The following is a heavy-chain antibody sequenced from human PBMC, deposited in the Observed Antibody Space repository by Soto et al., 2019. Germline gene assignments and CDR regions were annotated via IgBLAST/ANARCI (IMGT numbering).Heavy chain of an antibody. CDR2: IIPILGIA. V-gene: IGHV1-69*02. D-gene: IGHD1-7*01. CDR1: GGTFSSYT. J-gene: IGHJ3*02. CDR3: ARGIHLTQYNWNYLTAFDI. Sequence: QVQLVQSGAEVKKPGSSVKVSCKASGGTFSSYTISWVRQAPGQGLEWMGRIIPILGIANYAQKFQGRVTITADKSTSTAYMELSSLRSEDTAVYYCARGIHLTQYNWNYLTAFDIWGQGTMVTVSS.